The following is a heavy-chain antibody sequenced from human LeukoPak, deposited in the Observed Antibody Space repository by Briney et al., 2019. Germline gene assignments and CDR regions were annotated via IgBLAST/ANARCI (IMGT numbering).Heavy chain of an antibody. Sequence: SETLSLTCTVSGGSMRSYYWSWIRQPPGKGPEWIGYIYYSGGTNYNPSLKSRVTISADTSKNHFSLRLSSVTAADTAVYYLARNQLLSLDAFDIWGQGTMVTVSS. D-gene: IGHD2-2*01. V-gene: IGHV4-59*08. J-gene: IGHJ3*02. CDR2: IYYSGGT. CDR3: ARNQLLSLDAFDI. CDR1: GGSMRSYY.